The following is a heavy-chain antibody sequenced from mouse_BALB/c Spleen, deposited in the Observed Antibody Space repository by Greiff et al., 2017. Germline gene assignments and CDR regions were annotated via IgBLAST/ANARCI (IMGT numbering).Heavy chain of an antibody. CDR3: AREEVRRIFDY. J-gene: IGHJ2*01. V-gene: IGHV2-2*02. CDR2: IWSGGST. Sequence: QVQLKESGPGLVQPSQSLSITCTVSGFSLTSYGVHWVRQSPGKGLEWLGVIWSGGSTDYNAAFISRLSISKDNSKSQVFFKMNSLQANDTAIYYCAREEVRRIFDYWGQGTTLTVSS. CDR1: GFSLTSYG. D-gene: IGHD2-14*01.